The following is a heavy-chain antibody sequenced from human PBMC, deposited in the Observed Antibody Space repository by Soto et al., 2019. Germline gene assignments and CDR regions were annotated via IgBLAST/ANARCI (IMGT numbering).Heavy chain of an antibody. CDR2: ISHDGTNR. V-gene: IGHV3-30-3*01. Sequence: GGSLRLSCAASGFALNIYAIHCVRQAPGKGLEWVAVISHDGTNRYYTDSVRGRFTISRDNSKNTVYLEMDSLRADDTAVYYCARSSGVPTPDFDYWGQGTLVTVSS. CDR1: GFALNIYA. J-gene: IGHJ4*02. CDR3: ARSSGVPTPDFDY. D-gene: IGHD3-3*01.